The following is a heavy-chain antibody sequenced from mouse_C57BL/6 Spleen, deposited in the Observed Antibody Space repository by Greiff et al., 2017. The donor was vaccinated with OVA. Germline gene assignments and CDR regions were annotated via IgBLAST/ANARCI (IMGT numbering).Heavy chain of an antibody. CDR3: ARRVYGNYVFDY. J-gene: IGHJ2*01. CDR2: INPSTGGT. Sequence: EVQLQQSGPELVKPGASVKISCKASGYSFTGYYMNWVKQSPEKSLEWIGEINPSTGGTTYNQKFKAKATLTVDKSSSTAYMQLKSLTSEDSAVYYCARRVYGNYVFDYWGQGTTLTVSS. CDR1: GYSFTGYY. V-gene: IGHV1-42*01. D-gene: IGHD2-1*01.